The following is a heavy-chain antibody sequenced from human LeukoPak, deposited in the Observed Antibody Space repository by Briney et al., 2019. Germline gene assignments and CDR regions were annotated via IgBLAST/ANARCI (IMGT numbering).Heavy chain of an antibody. D-gene: IGHD6-6*01. Sequence: SETLSLTCTVSGGSISSYYWSWIRQPPGKGLEWIGYIYYSGSTNYNPSLKSRVTISVDTSKNQFSLKLSSVTAADTAVYYCAREGLYSSSSYFDFWGQGTLVTVSS. CDR2: IYYSGST. V-gene: IGHV4-59*01. CDR1: GGSISSYY. J-gene: IGHJ4*02. CDR3: AREGLYSSSSYFDF.